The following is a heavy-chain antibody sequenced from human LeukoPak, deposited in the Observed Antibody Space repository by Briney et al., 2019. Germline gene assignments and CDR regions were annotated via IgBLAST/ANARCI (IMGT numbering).Heavy chain of an antibody. V-gene: IGHV3-74*01. J-gene: IGHJ4*02. D-gene: IGHD5-24*01. Sequence: GGSLRLSCAASGFTFSHCVRQAPGKGLVWVSRINSDGSSTSYADSVKGRFAISRDNAKNTLYLQMNSLRAEDTAVYYCARDSDRDGYTWGHWGQGTLVTVSS. CDR3: ARDSDRDGYTWGH. CDR1: GFTFS. CDR2: INSDGSST.